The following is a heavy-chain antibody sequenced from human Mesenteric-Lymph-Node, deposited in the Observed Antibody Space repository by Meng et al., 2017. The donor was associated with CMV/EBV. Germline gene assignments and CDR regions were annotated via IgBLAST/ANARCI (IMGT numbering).Heavy chain of an antibody. CDR2: ISSSGSTI. D-gene: IGHD2-2*01. V-gene: IGHV3-48*03. J-gene: IGHJ3*02. CDR3: ARDGCSSTSCQVVAFDI. CDR1: GFTFSSYE. Sequence: GGSLRLSCAASGFTFSSYEMNWVRQAPGKGLEWVSYISSSGSTIYYADSVKGRFTISRDNAKNSLYLQMNSLRAEDTAVYYCARDGCSSTSCQVVAFDIWGQGTMVTVSS.